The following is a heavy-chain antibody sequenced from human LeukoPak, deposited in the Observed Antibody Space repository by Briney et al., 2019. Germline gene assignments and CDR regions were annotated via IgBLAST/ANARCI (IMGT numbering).Heavy chain of an antibody. J-gene: IGHJ6*02. CDR1: GGTFSSYA. CDR3: ARAEYDFWSGYSNYYYYGMDV. Sequence: ASVKVSCKASGGTFSSYAISWVRQAPGQGLEWMGRIIPILGIANYAQKFQGRVTITADKSTSTAYMELSSLRSEDTAVYYCARAEYDFWSGYSNYYYYGMDVWGQGTTVTVSS. V-gene: IGHV1-69*04. D-gene: IGHD3-3*01. CDR2: IIPILGIA.